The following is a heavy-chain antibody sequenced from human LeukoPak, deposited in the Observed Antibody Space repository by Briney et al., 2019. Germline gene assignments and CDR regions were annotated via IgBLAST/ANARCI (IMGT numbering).Heavy chain of an antibody. CDR2: INLNVGCT. CDR1: GYTFTGYY. D-gene: IGHD3-10*01. CDR3: ERGGSSYRFGEYPYYFDY. Sequence: ASVKVSCKACGYTFTGYYMRGVGQAGGQGVEGMGRINLNVGCTNYTQKFQGRVTMTRDTSISTAYMELSRLRSDDTAVYYCERGGSSYRFGEYPYYFDYWGQGTLVTVSS. V-gene: IGHV1-2*06. J-gene: IGHJ4*02.